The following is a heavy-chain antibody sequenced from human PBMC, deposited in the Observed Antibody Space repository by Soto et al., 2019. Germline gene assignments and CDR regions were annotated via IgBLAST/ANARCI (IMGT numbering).Heavy chain of an antibody. CDR2: ISGYNGKT. V-gene: IGHV1-18*04. CDR1: GYTFTNYG. J-gene: IGHJ3*02. CDR3: AREGDTAGLDGFDI. Sequence: AAVKVSCKDSGYTFTNYGVDWVRQAPGQGLEWMGWISGYNGKTYHAQKLQGGLTMTTDTSTNTAYMELRSLRSDDTAVYYCAREGDTAGLDGFDIWGQGKMVTVSS. D-gene: IGHD1-26*01.